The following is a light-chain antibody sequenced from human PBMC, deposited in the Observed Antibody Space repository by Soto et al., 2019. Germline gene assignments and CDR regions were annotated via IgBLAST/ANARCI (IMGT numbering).Light chain of an antibody. CDR2: EVN. Sequence: QSALTQPASLSGSPGQSITISCTGTSSDIGAYDYVSWFQQHPGKAPKLMISEVNNRPSGVSNRFSGSKSGNTAYLTISGLQVEDEAEYYCCLYAVTFYVFGTGTRSPS. CDR1: SSDIGAYDY. V-gene: IGLV2-14*01. CDR3: CLYAVTFYV. J-gene: IGLJ1*01.